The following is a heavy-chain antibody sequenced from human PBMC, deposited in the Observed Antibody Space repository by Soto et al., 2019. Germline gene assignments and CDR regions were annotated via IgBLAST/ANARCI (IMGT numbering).Heavy chain of an antibody. CDR1: GFTFRNYA. D-gene: IGHD2-2*01. CDR3: AKRGDIVEVSRTFVGYGMDV. CDR2: ISGNGDDK. V-gene: IGHV3-23*01. Sequence: GGSLRLSCAASGFTFRNYAMSWVRQAQGKGLEWVSRISGNGDDKNYADSVKGRFTISRDNSKNTLYLQMNSLRAEDTAVYYCAKRGDIVEVSRTFVGYGMDVWGQGTTVTVSS. J-gene: IGHJ6*02.